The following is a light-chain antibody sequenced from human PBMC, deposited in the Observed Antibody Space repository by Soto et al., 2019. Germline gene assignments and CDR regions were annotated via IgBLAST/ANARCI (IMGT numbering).Light chain of an antibody. CDR3: QTWGTGIQV. CDR2: LNSDGSH. V-gene: IGLV4-69*01. J-gene: IGLJ2*01. CDR1: SGHSNYA. Sequence: QSVLTQSPSASASLGASVKLTCTLSSGHSNYAIAWHQQQPEKGPRYLMKLNSDGSHSKGDGIPDRFSGSSSGAERYLTISSPQSEDEADYYCQTWGTGIQVFGGGTKLTVL.